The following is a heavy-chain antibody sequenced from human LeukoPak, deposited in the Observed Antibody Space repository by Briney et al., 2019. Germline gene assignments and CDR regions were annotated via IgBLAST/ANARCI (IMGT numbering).Heavy chain of an antibody. CDR1: GFIFITYT. CDR3: AKGTERYREVSSFDY. CDR2: ISGGGGGT. Sequence: PGGSLRLSCAAAGFIFITYTMNWVRQAPGKGLEWVSAISGGGGGTYYADFVKGRFTISRDNSKNTLYLQMNSLRAEDTAAYYCAKGTERYREVSSFDYWGQGTLVAVSS. V-gene: IGHV3-23*01. D-gene: IGHD3-10*01. J-gene: IGHJ4*02.